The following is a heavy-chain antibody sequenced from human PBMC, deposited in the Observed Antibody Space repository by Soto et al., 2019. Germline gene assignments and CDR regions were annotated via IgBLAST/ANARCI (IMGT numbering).Heavy chain of an antibody. V-gene: IGHV3-23*01. J-gene: IGHJ4*02. CDR3: ARCSGGSCYLSNFDY. Sequence: GGSLRLSGAASVFTFSSYAMSWVRQAPGKGLEWVSAISGSGGSTYYADSVKGRFTISRDNSKNTLYLQMNSLRAEDTAVYYCARCSGGSCYLSNFDYWGQGTLVTVSS. D-gene: IGHD2-15*01. CDR2: ISGSGGST. CDR1: VFTFSSYA.